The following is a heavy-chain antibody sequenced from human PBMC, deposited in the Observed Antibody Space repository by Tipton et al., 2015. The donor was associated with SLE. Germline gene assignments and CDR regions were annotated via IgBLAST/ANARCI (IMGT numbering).Heavy chain of an antibody. Sequence: TLSLTCTVSGGSISSHYWSWIRQPPGKGLEWIGYIYYSGSTNYNPSLKSRVTISVDTSKNQFSLKLSSVTAADTAVYYCARDQGSWRWLQSRGAFDIWGQVTMVTVSS. J-gene: IGHJ3*02. V-gene: IGHV4-59*11. D-gene: IGHD5-24*01. CDR2: IYYSGST. CDR1: GGSISSHY. CDR3: ARDQGSWRWLQSRGAFDI.